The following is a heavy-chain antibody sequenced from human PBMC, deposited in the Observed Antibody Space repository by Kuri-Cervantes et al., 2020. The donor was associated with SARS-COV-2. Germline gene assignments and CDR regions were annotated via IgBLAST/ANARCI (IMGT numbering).Heavy chain of an antibody. V-gene: IGHV4-39*01. CDR2: IFRSGIT. CDR1: SGSISSGDYY. D-gene: IGHD3-22*01. Sequence: SETLSLTCTVSSGSISSGDYYWGWIRQPPGKGLEWIGSIFRSGITYYNPSLKSRVTMSVDTTQNQFSLKLSSVTAADTAVYYCARIDYHTSGYYYYYYMDVWGKGTTVTVSS. J-gene: IGHJ6*03. CDR3: ARIDYHTSGYYYYYYMDV.